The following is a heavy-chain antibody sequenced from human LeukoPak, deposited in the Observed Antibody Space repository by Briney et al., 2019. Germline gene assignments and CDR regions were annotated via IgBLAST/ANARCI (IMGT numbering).Heavy chain of an antibody. CDR3: ARGLTMGHF. J-gene: IGHJ4*02. V-gene: IGHV3-48*04. D-gene: IGHD4/OR15-4a*01. CDR2: ISTTGTTV. Sequence: GGALRLSGAASGFSVSSNFMTSVRQAPGKGLEWVSHISTTGTTVHYADAGKGRFTIPRDNAKNSLYLQMNSLRAEDTAVYYCARGLTMGHFGGQGALVTVSS. CDR1: GFSVSSNF.